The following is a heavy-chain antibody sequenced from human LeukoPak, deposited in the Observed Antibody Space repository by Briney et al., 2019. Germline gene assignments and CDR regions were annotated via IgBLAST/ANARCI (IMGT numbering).Heavy chain of an antibody. D-gene: IGHD5-12*01. Sequence: SETLSLTCTVSGGSISSSSYYWGWIRQPPGKGLEWIGSIYYSGSTYYNPSLKSRDTISVDTSKNQFSLKLSSVTAADTAVYYCARQSGCYDSCYYGMDVWGQGTTVTVSS. V-gene: IGHV4-39*01. CDR2: IYYSGST. J-gene: IGHJ6*02. CDR3: ARQSGCYDSCYYGMDV. CDR1: GGSISSSSYY.